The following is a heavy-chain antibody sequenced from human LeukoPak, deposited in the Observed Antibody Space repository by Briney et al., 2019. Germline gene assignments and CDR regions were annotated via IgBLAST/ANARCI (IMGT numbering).Heavy chain of an antibody. D-gene: IGHD6-13*01. J-gene: IGHJ4*02. V-gene: IGHV3-23*01. CDR2: ISGSGGST. CDR1: GFTFSSYA. Sequence: GGSLRLSCAASGFTFSSYAMSWVRQAPGKGLEWVSVISGSGGSTYYADSVKGRFTISRDNSKNTLYLQMNSLRAEDTAVYYCAKAKPYSSSWYWDYWGQGTLVTVSS. CDR3: AKAKPYSSSWYWDY.